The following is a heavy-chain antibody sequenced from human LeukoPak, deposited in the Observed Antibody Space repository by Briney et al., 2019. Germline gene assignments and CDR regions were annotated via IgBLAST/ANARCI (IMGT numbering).Heavy chain of an antibody. Sequence: SETLSLTCAVYGGSFSGYYWSWIRQPPGKGLEWIGEINHSGSTNYNPSLKSRVTISVDTSKNQFSLKLSSVTAADTAVYYCARGGRGGRFDPWGQGTLVTVSS. J-gene: IGHJ5*02. CDR2: INHSGST. CDR1: GGSFSGYY. CDR3: ARGGRGGRFDP. D-gene: IGHD3-10*01. V-gene: IGHV4-34*01.